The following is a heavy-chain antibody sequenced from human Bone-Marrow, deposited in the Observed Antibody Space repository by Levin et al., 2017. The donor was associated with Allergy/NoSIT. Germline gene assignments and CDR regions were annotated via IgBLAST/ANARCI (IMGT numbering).Heavy chain of an antibody. V-gene: IGHV5-51*01. J-gene: IGHJ3*02. CDR3: ARPRSDALRNEAFDI. CDR2: IYPGDSDT. CDR1: GYSFSTYW. D-gene: IGHD3-16*01. Sequence: GGSLRLSCKGSGYSFSTYWIGWVRQMPGKGLEWMGIIYPGDSDTRYSPSFQGQVSISVEKSTSPAYLQWNSLKASDTAISSSARPRSDALRNEAFDIWGQGTMVTVSS.